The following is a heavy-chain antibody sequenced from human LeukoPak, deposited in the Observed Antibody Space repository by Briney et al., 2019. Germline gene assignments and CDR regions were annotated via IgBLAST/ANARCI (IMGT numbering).Heavy chain of an antibody. J-gene: IGHJ4*02. V-gene: IGHV4-59*12. CDR3: ARIDALGFFDQ. D-gene: IGHD2-8*01. CDR2: IFYSGHS. CDR1: GGFNSRYY. Sequence: PSETLSLTCSVSGGFNSRYYWSWVRQPLGKGLEWLGHIFYSGHSNYNASLTSRIRMSVDTSKAQFSLELASVIAADTAVYYCARIDALGFFDQWGPGILVTVSS.